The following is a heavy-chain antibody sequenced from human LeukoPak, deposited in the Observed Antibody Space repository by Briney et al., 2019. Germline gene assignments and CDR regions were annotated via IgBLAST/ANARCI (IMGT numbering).Heavy chain of an antibody. Sequence: GGSLRLSCAASGFTFSSYSMNWVRQAPGKGLEWVSSISSSSSYIYYADSVKGRFTISRDNAKNSLYLQMNSLRAEDTAVYYCARLGWAAAGRLEFEYWGQGTLVTVSS. CDR2: ISSSSSYI. V-gene: IGHV3-21*01. D-gene: IGHD6-25*01. J-gene: IGHJ4*02. CDR1: GFTFSSYS. CDR3: ARLGWAAAGRLEFEY.